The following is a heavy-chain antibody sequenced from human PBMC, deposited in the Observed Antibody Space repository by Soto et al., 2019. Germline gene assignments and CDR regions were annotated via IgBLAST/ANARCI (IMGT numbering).Heavy chain of an antibody. J-gene: IGHJ5*02. CDR2: IYWDDDK. CDR1: GFSLSTSGVG. D-gene: IGHD4-17*01. V-gene: IGHV2-5*02. CDR3: GYGNYDGWFDP. Sequence: SGPTLVNPTQTLTLTCTFSGFSLSTSGVGVGWIRQPPGKALEWLALIYWDDDKRYSPSLKSRLTITKDTSKNQVVLTMTNMDPVDTATFFCGYGNYDGWFDPWGQGTLVTVSS.